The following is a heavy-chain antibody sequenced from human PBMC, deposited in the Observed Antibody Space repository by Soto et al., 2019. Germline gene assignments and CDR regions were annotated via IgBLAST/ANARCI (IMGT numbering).Heavy chain of an antibody. CDR1: GFTFSSYD. CDR2: IGTAGDT. CDR3: ERVVGSGYRPRFVDY. D-gene: IGHD3-22*01. Sequence: PGGSLRLSCAASGFTFSSYDMHWVRQATGKGLEWVSAIGTAGDTYYPGSVKGRFTISRENAKNSLYLQMNSLRAGDTAVYYCERVVGSGYRPRFVDYWCQGILVNVS. V-gene: IGHV3-13*04. J-gene: IGHJ4*02.